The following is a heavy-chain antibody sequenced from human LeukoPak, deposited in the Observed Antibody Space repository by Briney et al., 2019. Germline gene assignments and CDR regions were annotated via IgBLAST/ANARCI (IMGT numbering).Heavy chain of an antibody. Sequence: GGSLRLSCAASGFTFSRYGMHWVRQAPGKGLEWVAFIRYDGSNKYYADSVKGRFIISRDNSKNTLYVQMNSLRAEDTAVYYCAKDLGLYDSSGYWGQGTLVTVSS. D-gene: IGHD3-22*01. CDR3: AKDLGLYDSSGY. CDR2: IRYDGSNK. V-gene: IGHV3-30*02. J-gene: IGHJ4*02. CDR1: GFTFSRYG.